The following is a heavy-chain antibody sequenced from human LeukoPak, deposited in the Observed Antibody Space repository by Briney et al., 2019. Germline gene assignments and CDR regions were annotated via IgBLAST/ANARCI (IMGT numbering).Heavy chain of an antibody. V-gene: IGHV3-48*03. D-gene: IGHD3-3*01. CDR1: GFTFSSYE. J-gene: IGHJ4*02. CDR2: ISSSGSTM. Sequence: PGGSLRLSCAASGFTFSSYEMNWVRQAPGKGLEWVSYISSSGSTMYYADSVKGRFTISRDNAKNSLYLQMNSLRAEDTAVYYCARSYYFYDFWSGYYNWGQGTLVTVSS. CDR3: ARSYYFYDFWSGYYN.